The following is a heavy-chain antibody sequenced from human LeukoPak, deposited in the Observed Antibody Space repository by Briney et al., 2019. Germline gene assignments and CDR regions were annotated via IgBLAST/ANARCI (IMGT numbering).Heavy chain of an antibody. Sequence: SETLSLTCSVSGDSFRSYYWSWIRQPAGKGLEWIGRIYISETTIYNPSLRSRVTMSVDTSKNQFSLKLSSVTAADTAVYYCARVSTSWYQDWYFDLWGRGTLVTVSS. D-gene: IGHD6-13*01. CDR1: GDSFRSYY. CDR3: ARVSTSWYQDWYFDL. J-gene: IGHJ2*01. V-gene: IGHV4-4*07. CDR2: IYISETT.